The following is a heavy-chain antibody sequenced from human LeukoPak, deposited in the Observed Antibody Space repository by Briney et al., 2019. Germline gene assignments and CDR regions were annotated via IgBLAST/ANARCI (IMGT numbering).Heavy chain of an antibody. J-gene: IGHJ3*02. D-gene: IGHD1-26*01. CDR2: INPSDGGT. CDR1: GYRFTTYF. Sequence: ASVKVSCKASGYRFTTYFIHWVRQAPGQGPEWMGLINPSDGGTSNAQKFQDRISMTRDTSTSSVYMELSSLRSEDTAVYYCATVEVGATKSWGAFDIWGQGTMVTVSS. V-gene: IGHV1-46*01. CDR3: ATVEVGATKSWGAFDI.